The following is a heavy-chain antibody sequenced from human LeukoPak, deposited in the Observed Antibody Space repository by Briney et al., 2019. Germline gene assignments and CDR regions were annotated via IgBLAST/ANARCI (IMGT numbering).Heavy chain of an antibody. CDR1: GYTFTGYY. D-gene: IGHD6-19*01. V-gene: IGHV1-2*02. Sequence: VASVKVSCQASGYTFTGYYMHWVRQAPGQGLEWMGWINPNSGGTNYAQKFQGRVTMTRDTSISTAYMELSRLRSDDTAVYYCARAFIAVAAHPFLPWGQGTLVTVSS. CDR3: ARAFIAVAAHPFLP. J-gene: IGHJ4*02. CDR2: INPNSGGT.